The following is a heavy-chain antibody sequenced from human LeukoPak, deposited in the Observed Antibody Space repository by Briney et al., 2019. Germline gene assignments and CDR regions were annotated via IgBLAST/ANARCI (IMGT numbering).Heavy chain of an antibody. CDR2: ISGSGGST. D-gene: IGHD3-3*01. CDR3: AKDSYYDFWSGYRD. Sequence: GGSLRLSCAASGFPFSSYAMGWVRQAPGKGLEWVSAISGSGGSTYYAASVKGRFTISRDNSKNTLYLQMNSLRAQDRAVHYCAKDSYYDFWSGYRDWGQGTLVTVSS. CDR1: GFPFSSYA. J-gene: IGHJ4*02. V-gene: IGHV3-23*01.